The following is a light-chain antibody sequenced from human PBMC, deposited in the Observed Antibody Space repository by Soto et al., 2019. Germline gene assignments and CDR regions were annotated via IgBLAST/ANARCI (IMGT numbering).Light chain of an antibody. CDR3: QQYNNWPPYP. J-gene: IGKJ2*01. V-gene: IGKV1-6*01. Sequence: AIHMTQSPSSLSASVGDRVPITCRASQGIRNDLGWYQQKPGKAPKLLIYAASSLQSGVPSRFSGSGSGTDFTLTISSLQSEDSAVYYCQQYNNWPPYPFGQGTKVAI. CDR2: AAS. CDR1: QGIRND.